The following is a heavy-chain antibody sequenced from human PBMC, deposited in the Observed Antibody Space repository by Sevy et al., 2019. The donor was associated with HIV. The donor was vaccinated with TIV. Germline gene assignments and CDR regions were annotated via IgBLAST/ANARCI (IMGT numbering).Heavy chain of an antibody. V-gene: IGHV3-73*01. CDR3: SRQRVLPWFGEFLDYYYYGMDV. Sequence: GGSLRLSCAASGFTFSGSAMHWVRQASGKGLEWVGRIRSKANSYATAYAASVKVRFTISRDDSKNTAYLQMNSLKTEDTAVYYCSRQRVLPWFGEFLDYYYYGMDVWGQGTTVTVSS. J-gene: IGHJ6*02. CDR1: GFTFSGSA. D-gene: IGHD3-10*01. CDR2: IRSKANSYAT.